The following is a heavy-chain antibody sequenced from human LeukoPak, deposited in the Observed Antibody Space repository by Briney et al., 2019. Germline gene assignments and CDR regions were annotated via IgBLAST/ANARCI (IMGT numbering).Heavy chain of an antibody. J-gene: IGHJ4*02. CDR1: GFIFTNYN. CDR2: ITSSSYM. Sequence: GGSLRLSCAASGFIFTNYNLNWVRLAPGKGLEWISSITSSSYMFYSDSVKGRFTISRDNTKNSLYLQMNSLRPEDTAVYYCGTDPRSMVPDYWGQGTLVTVSS. V-gene: IGHV3-21*01. D-gene: IGHD3-10*01. CDR3: GTDPRSMVPDY.